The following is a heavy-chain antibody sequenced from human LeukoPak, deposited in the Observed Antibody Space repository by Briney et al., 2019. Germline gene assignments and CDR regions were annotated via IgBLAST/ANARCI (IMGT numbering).Heavy chain of an antibody. D-gene: IGHD2/OR15-2a*01. CDR2: INPKSGGT. CDR3: ARDFGPSMDQHCDY. CDR1: GYTFTGFY. V-gene: IGHV1-2*02. Sequence: GASVKVSCKASGYTFTGFYMHWVRQAPGQGLEWMGWINPKSGGTNYAQKFQGRVTMTRDTSITTAHMELSRLRSDDTAVYYCARDFGPSMDQHCDYWGQGTLVTVSS. J-gene: IGHJ4*02.